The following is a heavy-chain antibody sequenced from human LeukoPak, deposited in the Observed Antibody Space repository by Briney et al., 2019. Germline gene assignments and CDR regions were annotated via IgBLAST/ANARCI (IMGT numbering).Heavy chain of an antibody. CDR1: GFTFSSYA. J-gene: IGHJ4*02. V-gene: IGHV3-23*03. CDR2: IYSGGST. Sequence: GGSLRLSCAASGFTFSSYAMSWVRQAPGKGLEWVSVIYSGGSTYYADSVKGRFTISRDNSKNTLYLQMNSLRAEDTAVFYCAKAPEGDFDYWGQGTLVTVSS. CDR3: AKAPEGDFDY.